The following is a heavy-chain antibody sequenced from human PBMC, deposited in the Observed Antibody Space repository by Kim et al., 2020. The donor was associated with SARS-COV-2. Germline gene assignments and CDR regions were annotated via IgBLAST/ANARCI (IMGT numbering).Heavy chain of an antibody. J-gene: IGHJ5*02. CDR1: GYTFTSHG. V-gene: IGHV1-18*04. CDR3: ARDREAYYGSGSYGWFDP. D-gene: IGHD3-10*01. Sequence: ASVKVSCKASGYTFTSHGISWVRQAPGQGLEWMGWISAYNGNTNYAQKVQGRVTMTTDTSTSTAYMELRSLRSDDTAVYYCARDREAYYGSGSYGWFDPWGQGTLVTVSA. CDR2: ISAYNGNT.